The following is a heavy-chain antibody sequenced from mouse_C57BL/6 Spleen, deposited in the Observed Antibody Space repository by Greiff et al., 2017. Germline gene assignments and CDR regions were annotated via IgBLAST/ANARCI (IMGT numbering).Heavy chain of an antibody. CDR2: IDPSDSYT. J-gene: IGHJ3*01. Sequence: VQLQQPGAELVKPGASVKLSCKASGYTFTSYWMQWVKQRPGQGLEWIGEIDPSDSYTNYNQKFKGKATLTVDTSSSTAYMQLSSLTSEDSAVYYCARGGLGRAAWFAYWGQGTLVTVSA. D-gene: IGHD4-1*01. V-gene: IGHV1-50*01. CDR1: GYTFTSYW. CDR3: ARGGLGRAAWFAY.